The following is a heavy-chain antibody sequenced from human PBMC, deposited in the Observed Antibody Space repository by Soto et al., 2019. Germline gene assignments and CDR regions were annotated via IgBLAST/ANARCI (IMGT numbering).Heavy chain of an antibody. J-gene: IGHJ4*02. V-gene: IGHV3-9*01. D-gene: IGHD5-12*01. CDR3: AKGVEGGYDPYYFDC. CDR2: ITWNSRSI. CDR1: GFTFDDYA. Sequence: EVQLVESGGGLVQPGRSLILSCAASGFTFDDYAVHWVRQAPGKGLEWVSGITWNSRSIAYADSVKGRFTISRDNAKNSLYLQMNSLRAEDTALYYCAKGVEGGYDPYYFDCWGQGTLVTVSS.